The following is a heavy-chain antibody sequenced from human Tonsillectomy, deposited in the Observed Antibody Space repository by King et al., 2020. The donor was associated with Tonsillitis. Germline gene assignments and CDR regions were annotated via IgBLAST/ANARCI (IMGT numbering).Heavy chain of an antibody. J-gene: IGHJ4*02. D-gene: IGHD3-10*01. Sequence: QLQESGPGLVKPSETLSLTCTVSGGSISGYYWTWIRQPPGKGLEWIGYIHYSGSTNYNPSLESRVTMSVDTSKNQFSLKMNSVTAADTAVYYCAREARAGLGGIEYWGQATLVTVSS. CDR1: GGSISGYY. V-gene: IGHV4-59*01. CDR2: IHYSGST. CDR3: AREARAGLGGIEY.